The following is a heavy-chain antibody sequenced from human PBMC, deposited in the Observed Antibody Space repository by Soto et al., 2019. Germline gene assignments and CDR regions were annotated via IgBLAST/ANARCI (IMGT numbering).Heavy chain of an antibody. Sequence: ASVKVSCKASGYTFTSHGISWVRQAPGQGLEWMGWISANNGNTNYAQKLQGRVTMTTDTSTSTVYMEVRSLRSDDTAVYYCARVVVAGGHNWFDPWGQGTLVTVSS. V-gene: IGHV1-18*01. D-gene: IGHD6-19*01. CDR1: GYTFTSHG. J-gene: IGHJ5*02. CDR2: ISANNGNT. CDR3: ARVVVAGGHNWFDP.